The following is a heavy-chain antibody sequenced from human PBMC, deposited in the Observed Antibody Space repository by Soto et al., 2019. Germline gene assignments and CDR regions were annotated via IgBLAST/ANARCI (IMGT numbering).Heavy chain of an antibody. CDR3: ARDQEGITMIVGGT. Sequence: QVQLVQSGAEVKKPGASVKVSCKASGDIFTSYGISWVRQAPGQGLEWMGWISAYNGNTNYAQKFQGRVTMTTDTSTSPAYMELRSLRSDDTAVYYCARDQEGITMIVGGTWGQGTLVTVSS. D-gene: IGHD3-22*01. CDR1: GDIFTSYG. CDR2: ISAYNGNT. J-gene: IGHJ5*02. V-gene: IGHV1-18*01.